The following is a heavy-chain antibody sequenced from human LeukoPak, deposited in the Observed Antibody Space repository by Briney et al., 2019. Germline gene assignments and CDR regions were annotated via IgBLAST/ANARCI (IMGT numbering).Heavy chain of an antibody. J-gene: IGHJ4*02. V-gene: IGHV3-23*01. D-gene: IGHD1-26*01. Sequence: GGSLRLSCAASGFTLSDYAMNWVRQAPGAGLEWLSAISGSDGHTFYADSVKGRFTLSRDNSKNTLYLQMNNLRADDTAIYYCAKVPWVGTITWGQGTLVIVSS. CDR3: AKVPWVGTIT. CDR2: ISGSDGHT. CDR1: GFTLSDYA.